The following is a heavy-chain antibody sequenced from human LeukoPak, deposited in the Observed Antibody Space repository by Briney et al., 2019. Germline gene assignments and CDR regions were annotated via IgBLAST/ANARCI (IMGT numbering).Heavy chain of an antibody. V-gene: IGHV4-4*07. CDR3: SRENGAFSPFGY. D-gene: IGHD2-8*01. J-gene: IGHJ4*02. CDR1: GGSISSYY. Sequence: SETLSLTCTVSGGSISSYYWSWIRQPAGKGLEWIGRIYTSGSTDFNPSLKSRVTMSVDTSKNQFSLKLSSVTAADTAVYYCSRENGAFSPFGYWGQGTLVTVLS. CDR2: IYTSGST.